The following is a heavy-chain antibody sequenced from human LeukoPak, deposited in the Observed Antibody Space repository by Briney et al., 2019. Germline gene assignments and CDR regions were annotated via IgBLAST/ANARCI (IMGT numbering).Heavy chain of an antibody. CDR1: GFTFSSYA. CDR2: ISGSGGST. CDR3: ARELELRPYYYYYMDV. D-gene: IGHD1-7*01. J-gene: IGHJ6*03. V-gene: IGHV3-23*01. Sequence: GGSLRLSCAASGFTFSSYALSWVRQAPGKGLEWVSAISGSGGSTYYADSVKGRFTISRDNSKNTLYLQMNSLRAEDTAVYYCARELELRPYYYYYMDVWGKGTTVTVSS.